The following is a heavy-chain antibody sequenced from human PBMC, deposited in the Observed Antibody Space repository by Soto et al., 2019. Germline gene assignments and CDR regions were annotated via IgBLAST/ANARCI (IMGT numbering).Heavy chain of an antibody. CDR3: ARGGSSWTYYYYYYGMDV. Sequence: SETLSLTCAVYGGSFSGYYWSWIRQPPWKGLEWIGEINHSGSTNYNPSLKSRVTISVDTSKNQFSLKLSSVTAADTAVYYCARGGSSWTYYYYYYGMDVWGQGTTVTVSS. CDR1: GGSFSGYY. CDR2: INHSGST. J-gene: IGHJ6*02. D-gene: IGHD6-13*01. V-gene: IGHV4-34*01.